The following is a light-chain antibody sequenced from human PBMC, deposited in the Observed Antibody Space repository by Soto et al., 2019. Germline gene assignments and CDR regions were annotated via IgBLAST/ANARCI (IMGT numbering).Light chain of an antibody. J-gene: IGKJ2*01. CDR2: AVS. CDR3: QQHNHWPS. Sequence: EIVMTQSPATLSVSQGERATLSCMASQSVSSNLAWFQQKPGQAPRLLLYAVSTRATGVPGRFSGSGSGTEFTLTISSLQSEDSAVYYCQQHNHWPSFGQGPKLEIK. CDR1: QSVSSN. V-gene: IGKV3-15*01.